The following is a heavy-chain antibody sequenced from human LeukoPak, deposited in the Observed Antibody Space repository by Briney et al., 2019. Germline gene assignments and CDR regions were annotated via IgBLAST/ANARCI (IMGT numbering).Heavy chain of an antibody. Sequence: GGSLRLSCAASGFTFSSYAMHWVRQAPGKGLEWVAVISYDGSNKYYADSVKGRFTISRDNSKNTLYLQMNSLRAEDTAVYYCARAGDCSGGSCYSSSSHHYYYYGMDVWGQGTTVTVSS. CDR3: ARAGDCSGGSCYSSSSHHYYYYGMDV. CDR2: ISYDGSNK. D-gene: IGHD2-15*01. J-gene: IGHJ6*02. CDR1: GFTFSSYA. V-gene: IGHV3-30-3*01.